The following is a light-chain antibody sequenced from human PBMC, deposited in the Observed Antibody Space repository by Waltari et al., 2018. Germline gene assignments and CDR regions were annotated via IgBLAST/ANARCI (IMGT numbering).Light chain of an antibody. Sequence: EVVMTQSPATLSVSPGERVSLSCRASQSAKTSLAWYRQNLGQAPRLRISRASTRAAGVPDRFSGSGSRTEFNLTISSLQSEDSALYYCQQYNDYPFTFGPGTKVDIK. J-gene: IGKJ3*01. V-gene: IGKV3D-15*01. CDR2: RAS. CDR3: QQYNDYPFT. CDR1: QSAKTS.